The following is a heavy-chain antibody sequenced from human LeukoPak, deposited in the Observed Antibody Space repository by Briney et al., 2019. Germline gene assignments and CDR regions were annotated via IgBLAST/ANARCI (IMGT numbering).Heavy chain of an antibody. CDR1: GFTFSTYA. D-gene: IGHD5-24*01. Sequence: GGSLRLSCAASGFTFSTYAMSWVRQAPGKGLEWVSTISGSGGGTYYADSVKGRFTISRDNSKNTLYLQMNSLRAEDAAVYYCAKDGSGNGYPNYYLDYWGQGTLVTVSS. J-gene: IGHJ4*02. V-gene: IGHV3-23*01. CDR3: AKDGSGNGYPNYYLDY. CDR2: ISGSGGGT.